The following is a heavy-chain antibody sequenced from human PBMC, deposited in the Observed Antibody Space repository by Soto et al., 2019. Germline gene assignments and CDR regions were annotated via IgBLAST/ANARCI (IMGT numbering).Heavy chain of an antibody. CDR2: SSATGAGT. D-gene: IGHD1-7*01. V-gene: IGHV3-23*01. Sequence: EVQLLESGGGLVQPGGSLRLSCAASGFTFSSYGMTWVRQAPGKGLEWVSFSSATGAGTYYADSVKGRFTISGDNSKNTPYLQMTSLRADDTAVYYCAKARRAGGNYGFYSDFWGQGALVIVSS. CDR3: AKARRAGGNYGFYSDF. CDR1: GFTFSSYG. J-gene: IGHJ4*02.